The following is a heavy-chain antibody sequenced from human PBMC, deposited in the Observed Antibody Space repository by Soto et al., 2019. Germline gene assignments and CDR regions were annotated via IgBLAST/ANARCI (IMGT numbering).Heavy chain of an antibody. J-gene: IGHJ6*02. V-gene: IGHV1-69*01. CDR2: IIPIFGTA. CDR3: ARGGYSNFYYYYYGMDV. CDR1: GGTFSSYA. D-gene: IGHD4-4*01. Sequence: QVQLVQSGAEVKKPGSSVKVSCKASGGTFSSYAISWVRQAPGQGLEWMGGIIPIFGTANYAQKFQGRVTITADESTSTAYMELSSLRSGDTAVYYCARGGYSNFYYYYYGMDVWGQGTTVTVSS.